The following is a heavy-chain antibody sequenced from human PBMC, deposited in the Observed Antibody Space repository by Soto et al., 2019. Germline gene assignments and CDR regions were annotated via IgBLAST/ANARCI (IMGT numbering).Heavy chain of an antibody. CDR2: TFRKGDT. CDR3: AEATVTTISLDY. Sequence: PSETLSLTCALSGGSVSDKRWWTWVRQTPGKGLEWIGETFRKGDTNYNAFLKSRVSISIDKSRNQFSLKLTSVTAADTAVYYCAEATVTTISLDYWGHGTLVTVSS. V-gene: IGHV4-4*02. J-gene: IGHJ4*01. D-gene: IGHD4-17*01. CDR1: GGSVSDKRW.